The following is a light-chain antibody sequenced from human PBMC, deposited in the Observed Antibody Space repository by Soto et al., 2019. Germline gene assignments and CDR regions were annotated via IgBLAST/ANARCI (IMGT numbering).Light chain of an antibody. CDR1: QTINNW. V-gene: IGKV1-5*01. CDR2: HAS. CDR3: QHYRSYPWT. Sequence: DIQMTQSPSTLSASIGDRVTITCRASQTINNWLAWYQQKPGKAPNLLIYHASNLETGVPSRFSGSAFGTEFTLAISSLQPDDFATYYCQHYRSYPWTFGPGTKGEIK. J-gene: IGKJ1*01.